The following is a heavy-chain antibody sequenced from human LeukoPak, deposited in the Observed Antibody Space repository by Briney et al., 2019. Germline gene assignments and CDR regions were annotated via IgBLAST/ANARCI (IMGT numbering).Heavy chain of an antibody. V-gene: IGHV3-33*01. J-gene: IGHJ4*02. CDR2: IWYDGNNK. CDR1: GFXFSSFG. Sequence: GRSLRLSCGASGFXFSSFGMHWVRQAPGKGLEWVAVIWYDGNNKYYADSVKGRFTISRGNSKNTLYLQMNSLRAEDTAVYYCARAFTSTGYYYVEYWGQGTLVTVSS. D-gene: IGHD3-22*01. CDR3: ARAFTSTGYYYVEY.